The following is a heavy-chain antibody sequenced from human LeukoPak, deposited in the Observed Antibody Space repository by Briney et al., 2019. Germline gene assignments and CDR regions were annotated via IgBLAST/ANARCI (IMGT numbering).Heavy chain of an antibody. CDR2: IYPGDSDT. CDR3: ARLSYYDFWSGPSGDAFDI. V-gene: IGHV5-51*01. D-gene: IGHD3-3*01. J-gene: IGHJ3*02. Sequence: GESLKISCKGSGYSFTSYWIGWVRQMPGKGLEWMGIIYPGDSDTGYSPSFQGQVTISADKSISTAYLQWSSLKASDTAMYYCARLSYYDFWSGPSGDAFDIWGQGTMVTVSS. CDR1: GYSFTSYW.